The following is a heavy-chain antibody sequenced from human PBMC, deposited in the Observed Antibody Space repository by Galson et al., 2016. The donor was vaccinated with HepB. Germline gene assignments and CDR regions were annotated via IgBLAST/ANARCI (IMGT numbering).Heavy chain of an antibody. CDR2: ISGSGVTT. CDR3: ASDNLDYCGNGGCPIPGMSYHAMGV. V-gene: IGHV3-23*01. CDR1: GFSFSNYA. J-gene: IGHJ6*02. Sequence: SLRLSCAASGFSFSNYAINWVRQAPGKGLEWVSGISGSGVTTYYADSVRGRFTISRDNSTNTAYMELSSLRSEDTAVYYCASDNLDYCGNGGCPIPGMSYHAMGVWGQGTTVTVSS. D-gene: IGHD3-10*01.